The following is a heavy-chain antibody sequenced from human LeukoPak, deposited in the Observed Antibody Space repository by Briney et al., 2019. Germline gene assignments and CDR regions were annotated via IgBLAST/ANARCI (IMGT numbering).Heavy chain of an antibody. D-gene: IGHD4-17*01. V-gene: IGHV3-33*01. CDR3: ARDYWVPMTTVTTGIDY. CDR1: GFTFSSYG. Sequence: GGSLRLSCAASGFTFSSYGMHWVRQAPGKGLEWVAVIWYDGSNKYYADSVKGRFTISRDNSKNTLYLQMNSLRAEDTAVHYCARDYWVPMTTVTTGIDYWGQGTLVTVSS. CDR2: IWYDGSNK. J-gene: IGHJ4*02.